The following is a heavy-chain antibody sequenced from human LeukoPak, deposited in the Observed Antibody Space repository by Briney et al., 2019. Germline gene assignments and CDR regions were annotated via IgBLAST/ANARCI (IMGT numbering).Heavy chain of an antibody. D-gene: IGHD3-3*01. CDR3: ARAPSGRSDFWSGHPYYFDY. CDR2: IYYSCSS. Sequence: SETLSLTCTVSGGSIGSYYWCWIRQPPGKGQERVGYIYYSCSSNHNPSLTRRVTISIDTSKNKFSLKLSSVTAADTAVYYCARAPSGRSDFWSGHPYYFDYWGQGTLVTVSS. J-gene: IGHJ4*02. CDR1: GGSIGSYY. V-gene: IGHV4-59*01.